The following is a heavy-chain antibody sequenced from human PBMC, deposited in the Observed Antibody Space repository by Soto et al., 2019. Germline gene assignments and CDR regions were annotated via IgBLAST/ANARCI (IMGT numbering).Heavy chain of an antibody. D-gene: IGHD6-13*01. CDR2: INPSGGST. CDR1: GYTFTSYY. J-gene: IGHJ5*02. V-gene: IGHV1-46*01. Sequence: GASVKVSCKASGYTFTSYYMHWVRQAPGQGLEWMGIINPSGGSTSYAQKFPGRVTMTRDTSTSTVYMELSSLRSEDTAVYYCARAAAGTRWFDPWGQGTLVTAPQ. CDR3: ARAAAGTRWFDP.